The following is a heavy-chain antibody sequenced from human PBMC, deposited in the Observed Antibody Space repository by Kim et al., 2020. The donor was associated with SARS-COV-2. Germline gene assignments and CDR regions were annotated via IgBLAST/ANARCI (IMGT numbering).Heavy chain of an antibody. V-gene: IGHV1-69*13. Sequence: SVKVSCKASGGTFSSYAISWVRQAPGQGLEWMGGIIPIFGTANYAQKFQGRVTITADESTSTAYMELSSLRSEDTAVYYCAREMSELSAAIGDRGRYYYGMDVWGQGTTVTVSS. CDR3: AREMSELSAAIGDRGRYYYGMDV. CDR1: GGTFSSYA. J-gene: IGHJ6*02. D-gene: IGHD2-2*01. CDR2: IIPIFGTA.